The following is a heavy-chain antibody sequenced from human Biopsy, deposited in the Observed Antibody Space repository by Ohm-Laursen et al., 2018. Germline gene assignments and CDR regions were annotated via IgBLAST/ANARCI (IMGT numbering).Heavy chain of an antibody. D-gene: IGHD3-3*01. CDR3: ARVRGGFLEWFDY. Sequence: SETLSLTWTVSGESMGTYYWSWIRQPPGKVMEWITSIYYSGTTHKNPSLKSRVTISVDTSQGLLSLDLSSVTAADTVVYYCARVRGGFLEWFDYWGQGTLVTVSS. J-gene: IGHJ5*01. CDR1: GESMGTYY. CDR2: IYYSGTT. V-gene: IGHV4-59*01.